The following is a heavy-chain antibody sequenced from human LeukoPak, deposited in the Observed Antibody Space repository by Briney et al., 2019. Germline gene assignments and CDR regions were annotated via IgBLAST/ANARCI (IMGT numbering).Heavy chain of an antibody. J-gene: IGHJ4*02. CDR2: ISGSDSST. CDR3: AKDQVVRGVMGANDY. V-gene: IGHV3-23*01. D-gene: IGHD3-10*01. CDR1: RFTFSSYA. Sequence: PGGSLRLSCTASRFTFSSYAMTWVRQAPGKGLEWVSTISGSDSSTYYADSVKGRFTVSRDNSKNTLCLQMNSLRAEDTAVYYCAKDQVVRGVMGANDYWGQGALVTVSS.